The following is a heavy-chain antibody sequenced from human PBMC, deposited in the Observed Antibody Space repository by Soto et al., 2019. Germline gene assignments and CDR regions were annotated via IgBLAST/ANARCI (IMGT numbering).Heavy chain of an antibody. V-gene: IGHV3-23*01. J-gene: IGHJ6*03. D-gene: IGHD2-2*01. Sequence: GGSLRLSCAASGFTFSSYAMSWVRQAPGKGLEWVSAISGSGGSTYYADSVKGRFTISRDNSKNTLYLQMNSLRAEDTAVYYCAKDLFVVVPAAVGLDYYYYMDVWGKGTTVTVSS. CDR2: ISGSGGST. CDR1: GFTFSSYA. CDR3: AKDLFVVVPAAVGLDYYYYMDV.